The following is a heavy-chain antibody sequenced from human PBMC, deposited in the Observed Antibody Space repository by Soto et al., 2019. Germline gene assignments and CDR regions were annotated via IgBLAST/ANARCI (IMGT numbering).Heavy chain of an antibody. CDR2: IYYSGST. CDR3: ARGGRGMVVLITGYYYYGMDV. D-gene: IGHD3-22*01. Sequence: PSETLSLTCTVSGGSMSSYYWSWIRQPPGKGLEWIGYIYYSGSTNYNPSLKSRVTISVDTSKNQFSLKLSSVTAADTAVYFCARGGRGMVVLITGYYYYGMDVWGPGTTVIVS. CDR1: GGSMSSYY. J-gene: IGHJ6*02. V-gene: IGHV4-59*01.